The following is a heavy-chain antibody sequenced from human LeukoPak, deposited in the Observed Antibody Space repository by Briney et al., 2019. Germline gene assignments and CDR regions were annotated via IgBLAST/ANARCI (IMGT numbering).Heavy chain of an antibody. J-gene: IGHJ6*02. CDR1: GYTFTGYY. D-gene: IGHD6-13*01. CDR2: INPNSGGT. Sequence: APVKVSCKAAGYTFTGYYMHWVRQAPGQGLEWMGWINPNSGGTNYAQKFQGWVTMTRDTSISTTYMELSRLRSDDTAVYYCAREKWSSSWYGLGADYYGMDVWGQGTTVTVSS. V-gene: IGHV1-2*04. CDR3: AREKWSSSWYGLGADYYGMDV.